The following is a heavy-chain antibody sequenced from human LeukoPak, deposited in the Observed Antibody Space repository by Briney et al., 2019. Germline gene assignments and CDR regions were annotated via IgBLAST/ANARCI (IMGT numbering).Heavy chain of an antibody. Sequence: ASVKVSCKASGYTFIGHYLHWVRQAPGQGLEWMGWINPNSGGTNYAQKFQGRVTMTRDTSISTAYMELSRLRSDDTAVYYCATTMVRGVIFDYWGQGTLVTVSS. D-gene: IGHD3-10*01. CDR2: INPNSGGT. CDR3: ATTMVRGVIFDY. V-gene: IGHV1-2*02. J-gene: IGHJ4*02. CDR1: GYTFIGHY.